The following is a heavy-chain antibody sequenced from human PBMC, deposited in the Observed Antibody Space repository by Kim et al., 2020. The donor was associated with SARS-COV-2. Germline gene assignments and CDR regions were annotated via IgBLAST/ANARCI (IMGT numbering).Heavy chain of an antibody. D-gene: IGHD3-22*01. V-gene: IGHV3-23*01. CDR3: ATEHESSGWPTFDY. Sequence: YADSVTGRFTGARDNAKNTLYLLVDSLRAEDTALYYCATEHESSGWPTFDYWGQGTQVTVSS. J-gene: IGHJ4*02.